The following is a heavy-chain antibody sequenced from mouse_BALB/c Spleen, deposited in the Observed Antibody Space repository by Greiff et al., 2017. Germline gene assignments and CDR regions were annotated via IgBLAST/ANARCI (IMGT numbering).Heavy chain of an antibody. CDR3: ARHGGTTVVATDYFDY. CDR1: GFTFSSYT. CDR2: ISNGGGST. J-gene: IGHJ2*01. Sequence: EVKVEESGGGLVQPGGSLKLSCAASGFTFSSYTMSWVRQTPEKRLEWVAYISNGGGSTYYPDTVKGRFTISRDNAKNTLYLQMSSLKSEDTAMYYCARHGGTTVVATDYFDYWGQGTTLTVSS. V-gene: IGHV5-12-2*01. D-gene: IGHD1-1*01.